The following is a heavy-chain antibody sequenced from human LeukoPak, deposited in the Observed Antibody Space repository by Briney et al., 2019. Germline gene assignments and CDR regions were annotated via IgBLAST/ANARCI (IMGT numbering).Heavy chain of an antibody. D-gene: IGHD6-6*01. CDR1: GFTFRGYW. CDR2: IKEDGSEK. CDR3: TRGDSSSKIDY. V-gene: IGHV3-7*01. Sequence: PGGSLRLSCAASGFTFRGYWMSWARQAPGKGLEWVANIKEDGSEKYYVDSVKGRFTISRDNAENSLNLQMDSLRVEDTAVYYCTRGDSSSKIDYWGQGTLVTVSS. J-gene: IGHJ4*02.